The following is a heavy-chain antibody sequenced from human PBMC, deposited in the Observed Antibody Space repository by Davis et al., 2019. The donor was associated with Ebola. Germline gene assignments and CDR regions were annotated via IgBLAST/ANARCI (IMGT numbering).Heavy chain of an antibody. J-gene: IGHJ4*02. V-gene: IGHV3-66*02. D-gene: IGHD3-16*01. Sequence: GESLKISCSASGFTVSSNYMSWVRQAPGKGLEWVSVIYSGGSTYYADSVKGRFTISRDNSKNTLYLQMNSLRAEDTAVYYCASEPYTGEGDYWGQGTLVTVSS. CDR1: GFTVSSNY. CDR3: ASEPYTGEGDY. CDR2: IYSGGST.